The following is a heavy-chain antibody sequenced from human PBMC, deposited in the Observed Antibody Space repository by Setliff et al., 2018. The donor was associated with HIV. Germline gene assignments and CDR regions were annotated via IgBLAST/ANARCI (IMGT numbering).Heavy chain of an antibody. Sequence: ASVKVSCKTSGGTFSSYSITWVRQAPGQGLEWMGGIIPLFGSADYAQRFRGRVTITADESTSTAYMELTSLRSEDTAMYYCAVVNKVTDFEYWGQGTLVTVSS. D-gene: IGHD2-21*01. J-gene: IGHJ4*02. CDR1: GGTFSSYS. CDR3: AVVNKVTDFEY. V-gene: IGHV1-69*13. CDR2: IIPLFGSA.